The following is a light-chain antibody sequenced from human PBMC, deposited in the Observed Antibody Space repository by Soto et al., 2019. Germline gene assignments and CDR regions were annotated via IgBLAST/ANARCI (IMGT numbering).Light chain of an antibody. CDR1: SRDVGGYNY. CDR2: EVS. CDR3: SSYTSSSPLYV. V-gene: IGLV2-14*01. J-gene: IGLJ1*01. Sequence: QSVLTQPASVSGSPGQSITISCTGTSRDVGGYNYVSWYQQHPGKAPKLMIYEVSNRPSGVSNRFSGSKSGNTASLTISGLQAEDEADYYGSSYTSSSPLYVFGTGTKLTVL.